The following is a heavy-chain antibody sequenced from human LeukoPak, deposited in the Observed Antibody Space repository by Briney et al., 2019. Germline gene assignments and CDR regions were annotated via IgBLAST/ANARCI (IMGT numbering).Heavy chain of an antibody. D-gene: IGHD3-10*01. Sequence: SESLSLTCTVSGDSISRYYWSWIRQPPGKGLEWIGEINHSGSTNYNPSLKSRVTISVDTSKNQFSLKLSSVTAADTAVYYCARGTRGSHTRYYFDYWGQGTLVTVSS. CDR1: GDSISRYY. J-gene: IGHJ4*02. CDR3: ARGTRGSHTRYYFDY. V-gene: IGHV4-34*01. CDR2: INHSGST.